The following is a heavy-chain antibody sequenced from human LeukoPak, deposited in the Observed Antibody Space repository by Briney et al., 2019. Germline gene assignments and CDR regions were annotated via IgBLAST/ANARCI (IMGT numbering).Heavy chain of an antibody. Sequence: GGSLRLSCAASGPSVSDNYMTWVRQAPGKGLDWVSIIYPNGRTYYADSVKGRFTISRDNSKNTLNLQMNSLRVEDTAVYYCARAWTGDYWGQGTLVTVSS. CDR3: ARAWTGDY. J-gene: IGHJ4*02. V-gene: IGHV3-53*01. D-gene: IGHD3/OR15-3a*01. CDR2: IYPNGRT. CDR1: GPSVSDNY.